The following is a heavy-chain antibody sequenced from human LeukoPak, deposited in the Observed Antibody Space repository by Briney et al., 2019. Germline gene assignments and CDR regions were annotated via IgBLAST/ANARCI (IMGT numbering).Heavy chain of an antibody. CDR2: ISAYNGNT. V-gene: IGHV1-18*01. CDR1: GYTFTSYG. Sequence: GASVKVSCKASGYTFTSYGISWVRQAPGQGLEWMGWISAYNGNTNYAQKLQGRVTMTTDTSTSTAYMELRSLRSDDTAVCYCARAEVSVATIGNWFDPWGQGTLVTVSS. J-gene: IGHJ5*02. CDR3: ARAEVSVATIGNWFDP. D-gene: IGHD5-12*01.